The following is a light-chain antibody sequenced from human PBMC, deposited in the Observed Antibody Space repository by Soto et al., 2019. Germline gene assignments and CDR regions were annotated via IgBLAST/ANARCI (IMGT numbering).Light chain of an antibody. CDR2: GAS. CDR3: QQYNNWPPWT. V-gene: IGKV3-15*01. J-gene: IGKJ1*01. Sequence: EIVMTQSPATLSVSPGERATLSCRAGQSVSTNLAWYQQKPGQAPRLLIYGASTRATGVPARFSGSGSGTEFSITISSLQSEDFAVYYCQQYNNWPPWTFGQGTKVEIK. CDR1: QSVSTN.